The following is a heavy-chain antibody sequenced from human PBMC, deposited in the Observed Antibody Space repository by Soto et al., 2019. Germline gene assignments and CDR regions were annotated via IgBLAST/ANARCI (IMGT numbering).Heavy chain of an antibody. CDR2: IYHSGST. Sequence: PSETLSLTCAVSGGSISSGGYSWSWIRQPPGKGLEWIGYIYHSGSTYYNPSLKSRVTISVDRSKNQFSLKLSSVTAADTAVYYCARGDYDFWSGYLTSFDYWGQGTLVTVS. D-gene: IGHD3-3*01. CDR3: ARGDYDFWSGYLTSFDY. V-gene: IGHV4-30-2*01. J-gene: IGHJ4*02. CDR1: GGSISSGGYS.